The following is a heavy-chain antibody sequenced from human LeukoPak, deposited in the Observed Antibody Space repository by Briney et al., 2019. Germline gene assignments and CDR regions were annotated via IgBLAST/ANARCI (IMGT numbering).Heavy chain of an antibody. CDR2: IYYSGST. CDR1: GGSISSGGYH. V-gene: IGHV4-31*03. D-gene: IGHD4-17*01. CDR3: ARDLVTVTKGFDI. J-gene: IGHJ3*02. Sequence: SQTLSLTCTVSGGSISSGGYHWSWIRQHPGKGLEWIGFIYYSGSTYYNPSLKSRVTISIDTSKNQFSLKLSSVTAADTAVYYCARDLVTVTKGFDIWGQGTMVSVSS.